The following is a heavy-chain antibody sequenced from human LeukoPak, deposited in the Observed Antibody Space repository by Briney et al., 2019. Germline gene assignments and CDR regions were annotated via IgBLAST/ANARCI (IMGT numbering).Heavy chain of an antibody. D-gene: IGHD3-16*01. Sequence: GGSLRLSCAASGFAFSSYWMHWVRQAPGKXLVWVSRINSDGSSTSYADSVKGRFTISRDNAKNTLYLQMNSLRAEDTAVYYCARATFGFFDYWGQGTLVTVSS. CDR1: GFAFSSYW. J-gene: IGHJ4*02. CDR2: INSDGSST. CDR3: ARATFGFFDY. V-gene: IGHV3-74*01.